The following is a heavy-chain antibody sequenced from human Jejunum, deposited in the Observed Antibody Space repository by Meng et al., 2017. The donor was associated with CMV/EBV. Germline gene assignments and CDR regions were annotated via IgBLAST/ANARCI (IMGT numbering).Heavy chain of an antibody. J-gene: IGHJ4*02. D-gene: IGHD3-10*01. CDR1: GGSISDYY. Sequence: GQLQVSGPGRVKPSETLSLTCTVSGGSISDYYWSWIRQPAGKGLEWIGRIYSNGATNYNPSLKSRVTMSVDTSKNQFSLKLSSVTAADTAVYFCARDMHREVVIQDYWGQGTLVTVSS. CDR3: ARDMHREVVIQDY. V-gene: IGHV4-4*07. CDR2: IYSNGAT.